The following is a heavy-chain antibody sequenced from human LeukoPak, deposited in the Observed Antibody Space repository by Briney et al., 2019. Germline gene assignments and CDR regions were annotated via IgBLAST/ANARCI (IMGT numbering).Heavy chain of an antibody. V-gene: IGHV4-34*01. CDR2: INHSGST. CDR3: ARDWGDY. Sequence: SETLSLTCAVYGGSFSGYYWSWIRQPPGKGLEWIGEINHSGSTNYNPSLKSRVTISVDKSKNQFSPKLSSVTAADTAVYYCARDWGDYWGQGTLVTVSS. CDR1: GGSFSGYY. J-gene: IGHJ4*02. D-gene: IGHD3-16*01.